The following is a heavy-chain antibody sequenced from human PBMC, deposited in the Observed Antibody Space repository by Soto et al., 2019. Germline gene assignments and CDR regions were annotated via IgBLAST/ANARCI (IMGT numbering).Heavy chain of an antibody. V-gene: IGHV5-51*01. CDR3: ARGYCTATICDPWFDP. CDR2: IYPGDSDT. CDR1: GYSFTSYW. D-gene: IGHD2-8*02. Sequence: GESLKISCKGSGYSFTSYWIGWVRQMPGKGLEWMGIIYPGDSDTRYSPSFQGQVTISADKSITTAYLQWSSLKASDTAMYYCARGYCTATICDPWFDPWAQGPLVTVSS. J-gene: IGHJ5*02.